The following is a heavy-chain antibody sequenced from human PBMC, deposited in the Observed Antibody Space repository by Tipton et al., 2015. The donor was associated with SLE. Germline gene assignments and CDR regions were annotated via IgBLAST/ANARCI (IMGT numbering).Heavy chain of an antibody. CDR2: IYYSGST. Sequence: TLSLTCTVSGGSISSHYWSWIRQPPGKGLEWIGYIYYSGSTNYNPSLKSRVTISVDTSKNQFSLKLSSVTAADTAVYYCARDPSVASCFDLWGRGSLVTVSS. V-gene: IGHV4-59*11. J-gene: IGHJ2*01. CDR1: GGSISSHY. D-gene: IGHD6-19*01. CDR3: ARDPSVASCFDL.